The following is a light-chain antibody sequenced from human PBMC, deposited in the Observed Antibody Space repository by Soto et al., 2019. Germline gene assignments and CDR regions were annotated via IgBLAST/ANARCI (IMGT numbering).Light chain of an antibody. CDR2: DAS. V-gene: IGKV3-15*01. Sequence: EIVMTQSPATLSVSPWERATLSCRASQSVRTTVAWYQQRPGQAPRLLIYDASTRATGVPARFSGSGSGTDFTLTISSLQSEDFAIYYCQQYNKWPQFGGGTKVDIK. CDR1: QSVRTT. CDR3: QQYNKWPQ. J-gene: IGKJ4*02.